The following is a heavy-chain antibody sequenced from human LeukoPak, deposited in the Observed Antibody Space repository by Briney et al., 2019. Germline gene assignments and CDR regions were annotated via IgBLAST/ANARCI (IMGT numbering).Heavy chain of an antibody. Sequence: GGSLRLSCVASGFTVSSNYMSWVRQAPGKGLEWVSVIYSGGSTYYADSVKGRFTISRDNSKNTVYLQMNSLRAEDTAVYYCARGSSGYYYSLLGYWGQGTLVTVSS. V-gene: IGHV3-53*01. CDR2: IYSGGST. J-gene: IGHJ4*02. CDR3: ARGSSGYYYSLLGY. CDR1: GFTVSSNY. D-gene: IGHD3-22*01.